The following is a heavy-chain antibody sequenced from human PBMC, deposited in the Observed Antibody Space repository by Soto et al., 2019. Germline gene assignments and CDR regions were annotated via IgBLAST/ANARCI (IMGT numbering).Heavy chain of an antibody. CDR3: ANTNYDFWGMDV. Sequence: XGSLRLSCAAAGFTFSDYGMHWVRQAPGKGLEWVAVISYDERNKYYADSVKGRFTISRDNSKNTLYLQMNSLRAEDTAMYYCANTNYDFWGMDVWGQGTTVTVSS. V-gene: IGHV3-30*18. CDR2: ISYDERNK. CDR1: GFTFSDYG. J-gene: IGHJ6*02. D-gene: IGHD3-3*01.